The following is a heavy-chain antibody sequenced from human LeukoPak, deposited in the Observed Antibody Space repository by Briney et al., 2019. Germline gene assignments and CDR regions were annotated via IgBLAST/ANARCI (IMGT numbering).Heavy chain of an antibody. D-gene: IGHD5-18*01. CDR2: INSNSGGT. CDR3: ARAGYVDTAMVPYWYFDL. Sequence: ASVKVSCKASGYTFSGYYMHWVRQAPGQGLEWMGWINSNSGGTNYAQKFQGRVTMTRDTSISTAYMELRSLRSDDTAVYYCARAGYVDTAMVPYWYFDLWGRGTLVTVSS. CDR1: GYTFSGYY. V-gene: IGHV1-2*02. J-gene: IGHJ2*01.